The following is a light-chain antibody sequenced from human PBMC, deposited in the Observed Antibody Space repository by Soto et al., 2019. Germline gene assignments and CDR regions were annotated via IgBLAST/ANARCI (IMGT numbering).Light chain of an antibody. Sequence: QSVLNQPASVSGSPGQSITISFTGTSSDVGGYNYVSWYQQHPGKAPKLMVYDVSNRPSGVSNRFSGSKSGNTASLTISGLQAEDEADYYCSSYTSSSLHVFGTGTRSPS. CDR2: DVS. CDR3: SSYTSSSLHV. V-gene: IGLV2-14*03. J-gene: IGLJ1*01. CDR1: SSDVGGYNY.